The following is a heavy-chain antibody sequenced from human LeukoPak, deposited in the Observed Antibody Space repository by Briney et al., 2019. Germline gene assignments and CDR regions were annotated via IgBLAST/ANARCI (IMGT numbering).Heavy chain of an antibody. CDR1: GGSISSYY. D-gene: IGHD2-8*01. J-gene: IGHJ3*02. CDR2: IYYSGST. CDR3: ASPPGYGVVTRYAFDI. Sequence: SETLSLTCTVSGGSISSYYWSWIRQPPGKGLEWIGSIYYSGSTYYNPSLKSRVTISVDTSKNQFSLKLSSVTAADTAVYYCASPPGYGVVTRYAFDIWGQGTMVTVSS. V-gene: IGHV4-39*07.